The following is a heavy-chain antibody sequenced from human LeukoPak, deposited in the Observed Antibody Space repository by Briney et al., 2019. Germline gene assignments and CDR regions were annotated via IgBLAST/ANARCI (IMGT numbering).Heavy chain of an antibody. CDR3: ARLKAGN. J-gene: IGHJ4*02. Sequence: EGSLRLSCAASGFSVSSSYMSWVRQAPGKGLEWVSYISDRGDTIYYADSVKGRFTISRDNANNSVSLQMNSLRPEDTAVYCARLKAGNWGPGTLVAVSS. CDR2: ISDRGDTI. V-gene: IGHV3-11*01. CDR1: GFSVSSSY.